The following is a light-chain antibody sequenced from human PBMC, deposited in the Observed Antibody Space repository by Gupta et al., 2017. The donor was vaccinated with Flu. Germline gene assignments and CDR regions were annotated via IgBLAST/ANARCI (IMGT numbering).Light chain of an antibody. CDR3: QHEGSFSIT. CDR1: RSFSRNTN. J-gene: IGKJ5*01. Sequence: IVLTQSPATLSLSPGVRATLTCRARRSFSRNTNLAWYQQKPGQAPRLLIYGASKRATGVPDRFRGSGCGTEFTLTSRRLEPEDLAVYYCQHEGSFSITFGQGTPVDIK. CDR2: GAS. V-gene: IGKV3-20*01.